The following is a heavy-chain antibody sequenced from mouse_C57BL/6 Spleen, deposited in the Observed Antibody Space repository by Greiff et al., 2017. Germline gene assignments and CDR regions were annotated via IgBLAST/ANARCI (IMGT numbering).Heavy chain of an antibody. V-gene: IGHV1-64*01. CDR1: GYTFTSYW. J-gene: IGHJ3*01. Sequence: VQLQQPGAELVKPGASVKLSCKASGYTFTSYWMHWVKQRPGQGLEWIGMIHPNSGSTNYNEKFKSKATLTVDKSSSTVYLQLSRLTYYDAAVYDCAIAPWYGFAYWGKGTLVTVSA. CDR3: AIAPWYGFAY. D-gene: IGHD2-14*01. CDR2: IHPNSGST.